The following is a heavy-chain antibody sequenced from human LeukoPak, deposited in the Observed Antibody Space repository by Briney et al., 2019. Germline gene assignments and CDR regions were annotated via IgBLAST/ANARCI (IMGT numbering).Heavy chain of an antibody. D-gene: IGHD5-18*01. CDR1: GYTFTGCY. Sequence: ASVKVSCKASGYTFTGCYMHWVRQAPGQGLEWMGRINPNSGGTNYAQKFQGRVTMTRDTSIRKAYMELSRLRSDDTAVYYCARAAWDTAMVTFDYWGQGTLVTVSS. V-gene: IGHV1-2*06. CDR2: INPNSGGT. J-gene: IGHJ4*02. CDR3: ARAAWDTAMVTFDY.